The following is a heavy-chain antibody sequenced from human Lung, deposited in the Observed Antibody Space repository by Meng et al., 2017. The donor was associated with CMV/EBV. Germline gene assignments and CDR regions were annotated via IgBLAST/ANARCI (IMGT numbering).Heavy chain of an antibody. CDR1: GGTFSSYA. CDR3: AGSDNFVGVPAARHYFDY. J-gene: IGHJ4*02. D-gene: IGHD2-2*01. V-gene: IGHV1-69*05. CDR2: IIPIFGTA. Sequence: SVXVSXKASGGTFSSYAISWVRQAPGQGLEWMGGIIPIFGTANYAQKFQGRVTITTDESTSTAYMELSSLRSEDTAVYYCAGSDNFVGVPAARHYFDYWXQGTXVTVSS.